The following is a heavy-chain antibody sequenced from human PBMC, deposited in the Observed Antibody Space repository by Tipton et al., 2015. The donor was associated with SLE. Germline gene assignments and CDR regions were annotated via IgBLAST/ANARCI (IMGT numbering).Heavy chain of an antibody. V-gene: IGHV4-4*07. D-gene: IGHD1-26*01. CDR2: IYTSGST. Sequence: LRLSCTVSGDSISSYYWSWIRQPAGKGLEWIGRIYTSGSTNYNPSLQSRVTMSVDTSKKQFSLKLSSVTAADTAVYYWARERATDGFDIWGQGTMVTVSS. CDR1: GDSISSYY. J-gene: IGHJ3*02. CDR3: ARERATDGFDI.